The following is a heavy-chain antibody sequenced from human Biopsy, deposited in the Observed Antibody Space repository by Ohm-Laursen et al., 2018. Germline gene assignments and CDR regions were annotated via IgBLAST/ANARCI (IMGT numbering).Heavy chain of an antibody. J-gene: IGHJ5*02. V-gene: IGHV3-23*01. CDR2: VTGSGRST. D-gene: IGHD3-10*01. CDR1: GFTFSGYA. Sequence: SLRLSCTASGFTFSGYAMSWVRQGPAKGLEWVSVVTGSGRSTYYTDSVKGRFSISRDNSKNTLYLQMNSLRGEDTAVYYCAKGRSGGTGHGNWFDPWGQGTLVVVSS. CDR3: AKGRSGGTGHGNWFDP.